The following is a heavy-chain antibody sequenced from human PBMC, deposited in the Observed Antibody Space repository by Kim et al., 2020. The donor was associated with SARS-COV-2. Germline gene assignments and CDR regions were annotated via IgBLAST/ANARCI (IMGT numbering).Heavy chain of an antibody. J-gene: IGHJ6*02. Sequence: SETLSLTCAVYGGSFSGYYWSWIRQPPGKGLEWIGEINPNGSTNYNPSLKSRVTISVDTSKNQFSLKLSSVTAADTAVYYCARGRINSLFYYYYGMDVWGQGTTVTVSS. CDR1: GGSFSGYY. D-gene: IGHD1-26*01. CDR2: INPNGST. V-gene: IGHV4-34*01. CDR3: ARGRINSLFYYYYGMDV.